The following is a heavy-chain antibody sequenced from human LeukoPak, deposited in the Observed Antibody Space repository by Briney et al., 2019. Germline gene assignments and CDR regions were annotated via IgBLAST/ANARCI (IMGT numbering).Heavy chain of an antibody. Sequence: GGSLRLSCSASEFIFTTYWMHWVREAPGKGLVWVARINSDGSDTYYADSVKGRFTISRDNSKNTVYLQMNSLRAEDTAVYYCTRDLVGATSDFWGQGTLVTVSS. D-gene: IGHD1-26*01. V-gene: IGHV3-74*01. CDR1: EFIFTTYW. J-gene: IGHJ4*02. CDR2: INSDGSDT. CDR3: TRDLVGATSDF.